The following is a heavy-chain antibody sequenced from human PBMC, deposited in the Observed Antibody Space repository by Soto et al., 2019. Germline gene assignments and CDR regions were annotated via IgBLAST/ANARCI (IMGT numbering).Heavy chain of an antibody. CDR2: INPNSGGT. CDR3: ARGLRFLEWLSYDAFDI. CDR1: GYTFTGYY. V-gene: IGHV1-2*02. J-gene: IGHJ3*02. D-gene: IGHD3-3*01. Sequence: GASVKVSCKASGYTFTGYYMHWVRQAPGQGLEWMGWINPNSGGTNYAQKFQGRVTMTRDTSISTAYMELSRLRSDDTAVYYCARGLRFLEWLSYDAFDIWGQGTMVTVSS.